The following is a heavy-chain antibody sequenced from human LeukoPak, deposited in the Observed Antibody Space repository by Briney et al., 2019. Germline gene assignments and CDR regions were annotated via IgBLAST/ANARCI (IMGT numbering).Heavy chain of an antibody. CDR1: GFTFSSYA. J-gene: IGHJ4*02. CDR2: VRVNGRST. CDR3: AKPGELSNYYFDY. D-gene: IGHD1-7*01. Sequence: PGGSLRLSCAASGFTFSSYAMSWVRQAPGKGLEWVSTVRVNGRSTFYADSVKGRFTISRDNSKNTLYLQMSSLRAEDTALYYCAKPGELSNYYFDYWGQGALVTVSS. V-gene: IGHV3-23*01.